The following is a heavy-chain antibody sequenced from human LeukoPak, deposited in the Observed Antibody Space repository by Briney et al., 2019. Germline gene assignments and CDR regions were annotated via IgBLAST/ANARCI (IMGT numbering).Heavy chain of an antibody. Sequence: SVKVSCKASGGTFSSYAISWVRQAPGQGLEWMGGIIPIFGTANYAQKFQGRVTITADESTSTAYMELSSLRSEDTAVYCCASGEYCGGDCYFNWFDPWGQGTLVTVSS. CDR1: GGTFSSYA. CDR3: ASGEYCGGDCYFNWFDP. D-gene: IGHD2-21*02. CDR2: IIPIFGTA. J-gene: IGHJ5*02. V-gene: IGHV1-69*13.